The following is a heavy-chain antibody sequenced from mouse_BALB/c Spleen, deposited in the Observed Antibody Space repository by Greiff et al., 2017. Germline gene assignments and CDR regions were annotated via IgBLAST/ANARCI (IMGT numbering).Heavy chain of an antibody. J-gene: IGHJ3*01. Sequence: VQRVESGPELVRPGVSVKISCKGSGYTFTDYAMHWVKQSHAKSLEWIGVISTYSGNTNYNQKFKGKATMTVDKSSSTAYMELARLTSEDSAIYYCARSRSTMITTSWFAYWGQGTLVTVSA. D-gene: IGHD2-4*01. CDR1: GYTFTDYA. CDR2: ISTYSGNT. CDR3: ARSRSTMITTSWFAY. V-gene: IGHV1-67*01.